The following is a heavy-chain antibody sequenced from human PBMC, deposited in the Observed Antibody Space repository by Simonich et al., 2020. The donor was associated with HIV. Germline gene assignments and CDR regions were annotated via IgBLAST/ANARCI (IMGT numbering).Heavy chain of an antibody. D-gene: IGHD3-16*01. Sequence: QVQRVESGGGVVQPGRSLRLSCAASGFTSSSYAMHWVRRAPGKGLEWVAVISYDGSNKYYADSVKGRFTISRDNSKNTLYLQMTSLRAEDTAVYYCASGGSISSVWADDYWGQGTLVTVSS. CDR1: GFTSSSYA. V-gene: IGHV3-30*07. J-gene: IGHJ4*02. CDR3: ASGGSISSVWADDY. CDR2: ISYDGSNK.